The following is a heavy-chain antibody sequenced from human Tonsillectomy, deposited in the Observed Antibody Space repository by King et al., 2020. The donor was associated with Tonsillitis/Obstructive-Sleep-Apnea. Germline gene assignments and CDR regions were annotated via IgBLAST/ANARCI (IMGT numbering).Heavy chain of an antibody. CDR1: GFTFSSYA. J-gene: IGHJ4*02. CDR3: AKHSDFDLGTLDY. V-gene: IGHV3-23*04. Sequence: VQLVESGGGLVQPGGSLRLSCAASGFTFSSYAMSWVRQAPGKGLEWVSAISGSGGSTYYADSVKGRFTISRDNSKNTLYPQMNSLRAEDTAAYYCAKHSDFDLGTLDYWGQGTLVTVSS. D-gene: IGHD5-12*01. CDR2: ISGSGGST.